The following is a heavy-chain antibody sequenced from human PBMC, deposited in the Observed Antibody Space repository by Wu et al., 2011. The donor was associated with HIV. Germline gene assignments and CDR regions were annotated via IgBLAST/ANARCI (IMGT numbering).Heavy chain of an antibody. D-gene: IGHD3-3*01. CDR3: VTEGIWSGFPFDP. Sequence: QVQLVQSGAEVKKPGASVKVSCKASGYTFTNYDIMWVRQATGQGLEWMGCMNPNSGHTSYAQKFQGRVTMTRNISINTAYMELSSLRSEDTAIYYCVTEGIWSGFPFDPWGQGTLVTVSS. V-gene: IGHV1-8*02. CDR1: GYTFTNYD. J-gene: IGHJ5*02. CDR2: MNPNSGHT.